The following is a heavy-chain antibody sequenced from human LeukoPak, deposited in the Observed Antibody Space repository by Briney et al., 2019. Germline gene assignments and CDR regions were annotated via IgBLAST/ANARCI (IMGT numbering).Heavy chain of an antibody. CDR2: ISGSGGST. CDR1: GFTFSSYA. CDR3: AKGSRITMIVVVTHYYFDY. V-gene: IGHV3-23*01. Sequence: GGSLRLSCAASGFTFSSYAMSWVRQAPGKGLEWVSAISGSGGSTYYADSVKGRFTISRDNSKNTLYLQMNSLRAEDTAVYYCAKGSRITMIVVVTHYYFDYWGQGTLVTVSS. D-gene: IGHD3-22*01. J-gene: IGHJ4*02.